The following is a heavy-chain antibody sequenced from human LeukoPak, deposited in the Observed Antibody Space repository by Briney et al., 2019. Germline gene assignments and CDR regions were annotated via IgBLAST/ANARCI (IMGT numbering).Heavy chain of an antibody. J-gene: IGHJ5*02. CDR1: GGTFSSYA. Sequence: SVKVSCKASGGTFSSYAISWVRQAPGQGLEWMGGIIPIFGTANYAQKFQGRVTITADESTSTAYMELSSLRSEDTAVYYCARDGVDIVVVVAARVWFDPWGQGTLVTVSS. V-gene: IGHV1-69*13. D-gene: IGHD2-15*01. CDR2: IIPIFGTA. CDR3: ARDGVDIVVVVAARVWFDP.